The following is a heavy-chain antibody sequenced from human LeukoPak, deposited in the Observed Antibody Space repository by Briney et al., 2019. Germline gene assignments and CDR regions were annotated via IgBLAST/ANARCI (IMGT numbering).Heavy chain of an antibody. Sequence: GASVKVSCKVSRYTLTELSMHWVRQAPGKGLAWMGGFDPEDGETIYAQKFQGRVTMTEDTSTDTAYMELSSLRSEDTAVYYCATLGRYSYGYGDDAFDTWGQGTMVTVSS. CDR3: ATLGRYSYGYGDDAFDT. CDR1: RYTLTELS. CDR2: FDPEDGET. J-gene: IGHJ3*02. V-gene: IGHV1-24*01. D-gene: IGHD5-18*01.